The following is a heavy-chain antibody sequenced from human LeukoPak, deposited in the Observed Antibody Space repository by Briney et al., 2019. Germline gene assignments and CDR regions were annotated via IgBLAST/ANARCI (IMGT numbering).Heavy chain of an antibody. CDR2: ISSSSSYI. J-gene: IGHJ3*02. V-gene: IGHV3-21*01. Sequence: GGSLRLSCAASGFTFSSYSMNWVRQAPGKGLEWVSSISSSSSYIYYADSVKGRFTISRDNSKNTLYLQMNSLRAEDTAVYYCARDRAAYCGGDCFPRSAFDIWGQGTMVTVSS. CDR1: GFTFSSYS. CDR3: ARDRAAYCGGDCFPRSAFDI. D-gene: IGHD2-21*02.